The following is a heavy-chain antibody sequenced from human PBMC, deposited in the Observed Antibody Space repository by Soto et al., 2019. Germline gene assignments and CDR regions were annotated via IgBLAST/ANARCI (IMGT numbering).Heavy chain of an antibody. Sequence: SDTLSLTCAFYVVSFSGYYWSCIRHPPGKGLEWIGEINHSGSTNYNPSLKSRVTISVDTSKNQFSLKLSSVTAADTAVYYCAREGSESYYDGWFDPWGQGTLVTVSS. V-gene: IGHV4-34*01. CDR2: INHSGST. CDR1: VVSFSGYY. CDR3: AREGSESYYDGWFDP. J-gene: IGHJ5*02. D-gene: IGHD3-10*01.